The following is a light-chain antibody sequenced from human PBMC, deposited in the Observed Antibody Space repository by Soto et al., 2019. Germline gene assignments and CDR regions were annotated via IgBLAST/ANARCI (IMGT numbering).Light chain of an antibody. V-gene: IGKV3-15*01. CDR1: QSVSSN. CDR3: HQYNNFMYT. CDR2: GAS. J-gene: IGKJ2*01. Sequence: DIVMTQSPATLSVSPGERASLSCRARQSVSSNFAWYQHKPGQAPRLLIFGASTRATGIPARFSGSGSGTEFTLTISSLQSEDSAIYFCHQYNNFMYTFGQGTKLELK.